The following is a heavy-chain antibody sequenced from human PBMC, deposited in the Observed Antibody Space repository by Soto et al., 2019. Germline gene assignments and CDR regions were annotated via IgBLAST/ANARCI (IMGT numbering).Heavy chain of an antibody. D-gene: IGHD2-2*01. CDR2: IIPIFGTA. Sequence: QVQLVQSGAEVKKPGSSVKVSCKASGGTFSSYAISWVRQAPGQGLEWMGGIIPIFGTANYAQKFQGRVTITADESTSTDYMELSSLRSEDTAVYYCARDSKGASAIRLGYGMDVWGQGTTVTVSS. V-gene: IGHV1-69*01. J-gene: IGHJ6*02. CDR3: ARDSKGASAIRLGYGMDV. CDR1: GGTFSSYA.